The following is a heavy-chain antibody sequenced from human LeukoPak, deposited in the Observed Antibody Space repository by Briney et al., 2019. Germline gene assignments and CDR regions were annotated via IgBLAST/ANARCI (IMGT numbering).Heavy chain of an antibody. CDR1: GGSITSYY. J-gene: IGHJ3*02. D-gene: IGHD3-9*01. V-gene: IGHV4-59*08. CDR2: IYYTGST. CDR3: ARQYFDWLGSAAFDI. Sequence: SETLSLTCTVSGGSITSYYWSWIRQPPGKGLEWIAYIYYTGSTNYNPSLKSRVTIPVDTSKNEFSLKLSSVTAADTAVYYCARQYFDWLGSAAFDIWGQGTMVTVSS.